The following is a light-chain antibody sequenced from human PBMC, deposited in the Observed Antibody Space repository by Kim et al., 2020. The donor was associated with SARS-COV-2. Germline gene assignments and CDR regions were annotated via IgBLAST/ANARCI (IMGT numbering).Light chain of an antibody. V-gene: IGKV1-16*02. Sequence: SASVGDRVTISCRESQGFSNYLAWFPQKPGKAPKSLIYAASSLQNGVPSKFSGCGSGTDFSLTISSLQPEYFATYYCQQYNIYPYTFGQGTKLDI. CDR1: QGFSNY. CDR3: QQYNIYPYT. CDR2: AAS. J-gene: IGKJ2*01.